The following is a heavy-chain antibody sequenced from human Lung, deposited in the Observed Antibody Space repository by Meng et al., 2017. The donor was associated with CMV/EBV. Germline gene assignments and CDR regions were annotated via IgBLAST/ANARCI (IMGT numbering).Heavy chain of an antibody. Sequence: GGSLRLSCTASGFSFTNSWVGWVRQMPGKGLEWMAFIYPGYSETKYSPAFQGQVTISADKSISTAYLQWSSLKASDTAMYYCAKAPNLYYYYGLDVWGQGXTVTVSS. CDR3: AKAPNLYYYYGLDV. CDR2: IYPGYSET. CDR1: GFSFTNSW. V-gene: IGHV5-51*01. J-gene: IGHJ6*02.